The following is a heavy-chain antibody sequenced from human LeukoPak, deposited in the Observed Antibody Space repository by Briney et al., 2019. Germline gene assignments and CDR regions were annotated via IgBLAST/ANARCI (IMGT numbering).Heavy chain of an antibody. CDR3: AKIMVRGVILDY. CDR2: ISGSGGST. Sequence: VGSLRLSCAASGFTFSSYAMSWVRQAPGKGLEWVSAISGSGGSTYCADSVKGRFTISRDNSKNTLYLQMNSLRAEDTAVYYCAKIMVRGVILDYWGQGTLVTVSS. V-gene: IGHV3-23*01. CDR1: GFTFSSYA. J-gene: IGHJ4*02. D-gene: IGHD3-10*01.